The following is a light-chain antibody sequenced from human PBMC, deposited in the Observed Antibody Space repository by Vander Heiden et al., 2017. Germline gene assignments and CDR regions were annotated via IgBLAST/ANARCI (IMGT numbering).Light chain of an antibody. Sequence: IVMTQSPLSLPVTPGEPASISCRSSQSLLHSNGYTYFDWYLQKPGQSPQLLIYLGFNRASGVPDRFSGSGSGTDFTLKISRVEAEDVGVYYCMQALQTPTFGQGTKVEIK. CDR1: QSLLHSNGYTY. V-gene: IGKV2-28*01. J-gene: IGKJ1*01. CDR3: MQALQTPT. CDR2: LGF.